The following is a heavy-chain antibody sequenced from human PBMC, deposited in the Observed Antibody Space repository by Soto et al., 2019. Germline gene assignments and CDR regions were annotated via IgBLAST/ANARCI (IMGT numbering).Heavy chain of an antibody. CDR2: INEDGSEI. V-gene: IGHV3-7*02. CDR3: ARGSAFIGLDY. Sequence: GGSLRLSCAASGFFLSNYWMTWVRQAPGKGLERVANINEDGSEIFYTDTVKGRFTISRDNTKDSLYLQMNSLRAEDTAIYYCARGSAFIGLDYWGQGTPVTV. J-gene: IGHJ4*02. D-gene: IGHD1-26*01. CDR1: GFFLSNYW.